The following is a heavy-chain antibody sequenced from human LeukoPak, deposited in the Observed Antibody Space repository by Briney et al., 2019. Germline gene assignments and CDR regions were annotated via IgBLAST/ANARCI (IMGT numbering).Heavy chain of an antibody. V-gene: IGHV4-39*07. Sequence: SETLSLTCTVSGDSFSSVTDYWAWIRQPPGKGLEWIASGDYSGGTYYNPSLESRVAISVDTSKNQFSLKLSSVTAADTAVYYCARGSLTIFGVVDDYWGQGTLVTVSS. D-gene: IGHD3-3*01. J-gene: IGHJ4*02. CDR3: ARGSLTIFGVVDDY. CDR2: GDYSGGT. CDR1: GDSFSSVTDY.